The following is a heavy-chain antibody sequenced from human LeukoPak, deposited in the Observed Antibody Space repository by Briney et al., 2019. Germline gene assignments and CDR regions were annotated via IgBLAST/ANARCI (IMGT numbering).Heavy chain of an antibody. CDR2: INHSGST. CDR3: ARDGDDYGDRDEIRHDY. Sequence: PSETLSLTCAVYGGSFSGYYWSWIRQPPGKGLEWIGEINHSGSTNYNPSLKSRVTISVDTSKNQFSLKLSSVTAADTAVHYCARDGDDYGDRDEIRHDYWGQGTLVTVSS. J-gene: IGHJ4*02. D-gene: IGHD4-17*01. V-gene: IGHV4-34*01. CDR1: GGSFSGYY.